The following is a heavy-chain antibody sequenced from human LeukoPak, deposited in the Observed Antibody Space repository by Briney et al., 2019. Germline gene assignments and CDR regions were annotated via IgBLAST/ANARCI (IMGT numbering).Heavy chain of an antibody. D-gene: IGHD5-18*01. CDR2: IYHSGST. Sequence: SETLSLTCAVYGGSFSGYYWSWVRQPPGKGLEWIGEIYHSGSTNYNPSLKSRVTISVDKSKNQFSLKLSSVTAADTAVYYCARVETAMEAFDIWGQGTMVTVSS. CDR3: ARVETAMEAFDI. J-gene: IGHJ3*02. CDR1: GGSFSGYY. V-gene: IGHV4-34*01.